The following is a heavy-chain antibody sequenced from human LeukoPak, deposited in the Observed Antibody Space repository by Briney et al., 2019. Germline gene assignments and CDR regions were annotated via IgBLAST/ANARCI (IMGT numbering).Heavy chain of an antibody. CDR2: IRPDGSEI. J-gene: IGHJ4*02. V-gene: IGHV3-7*02. CDR3: TRSLDY. CDR1: GFTFRGYW. Sequence: GGSLRLSCAASGFTFRGYWMDWVRQTPEKGLEWVANIRPDGSEIYYVDSVKGRFTISRDNAKNSLYLQMNSLRAEDTAVYYCTRSLDYWGQGTLVTVSS. D-gene: IGHD2-15*01.